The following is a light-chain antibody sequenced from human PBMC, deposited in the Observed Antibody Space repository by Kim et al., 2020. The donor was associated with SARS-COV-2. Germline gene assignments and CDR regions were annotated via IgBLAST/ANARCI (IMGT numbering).Light chain of an antibody. V-gene: IGKV1-39*01. J-gene: IGKJ4*01. CDR2: AAS. Sequence: ASVGDRVTITCRASQSISTNLNWYQQKSGKAPKLLIYAASSLQGGVPSRFSGSGSGTDFTLTISSLQPEDSATYYCKQSNSTPLTFGGGTKVDIK. CDR3: KQSNSTPLT. CDR1: QSISTN.